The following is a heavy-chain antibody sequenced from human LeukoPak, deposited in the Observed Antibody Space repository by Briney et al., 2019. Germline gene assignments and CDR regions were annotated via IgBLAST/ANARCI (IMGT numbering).Heavy chain of an antibody. CDR2: FLYSGST. CDR1: GVSVSSGSYY. CDR3: ARVIGENVFDI. D-gene: IGHD3-3*01. J-gene: IGHJ3*02. V-gene: IGHV4-61*01. Sequence: SETLSLTCTVSGVSVSSGSYYWSWLRRPPGKGLEWIGYFLYSGSTNYSPSLKSRVTISADTSKNQFSLKLSSVTAADTAEYFCARVIGENVFDIWGQGTMVTVSS.